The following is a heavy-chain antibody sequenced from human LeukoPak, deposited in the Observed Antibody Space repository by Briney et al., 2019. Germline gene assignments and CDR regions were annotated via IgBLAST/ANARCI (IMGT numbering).Heavy chain of an antibody. CDR3: ARVRSGPKSVRYNWFDP. CDR2: ISISGSTI. J-gene: IGHJ5*02. Sequence: GGSLRLSCAASGFTFSSYEMNWVRQAPGKGLEWVSYISISGSTIYYADSVKGRFTISRDNAKNSLYLQMNSLRAEDTAVYYCARVRSGPKSVRYNWFDPWGQGTLVTVSS. V-gene: IGHV3-48*03. D-gene: IGHD6-19*01. CDR1: GFTFSSYE.